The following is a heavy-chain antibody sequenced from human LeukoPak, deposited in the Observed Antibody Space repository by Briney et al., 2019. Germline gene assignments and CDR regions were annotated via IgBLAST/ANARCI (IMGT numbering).Heavy chain of an antibody. D-gene: IGHD2-15*01. Sequence: ASVKVSCKASVYTFTCYYMRWVRQAPGQGLEWMGWINPNSGGTNYAQKFQGRVTMTRDTSISTAYMQLSRLSSDDTAVDYCASLAAQGYWGQGTLVTVSS. J-gene: IGHJ4*02. CDR2: INPNSGGT. CDR1: VYTFTCYY. CDR3: ASLAAQGY. V-gene: IGHV1-2*02.